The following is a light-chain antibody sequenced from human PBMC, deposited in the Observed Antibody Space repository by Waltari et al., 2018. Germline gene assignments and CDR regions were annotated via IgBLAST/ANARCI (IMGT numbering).Light chain of an antibody. CDR1: QSISSW. Sequence: DIQMTQSPSTLSASVGDRVPITCRASQSISSWLAWYQQKPGKAPKLLIDKASSLESGVPSRFSGSGSGTEFTLTISSLQPDDFATYYCQQYNSYSWTFGQGTKVEIK. CDR2: KAS. J-gene: IGKJ1*01. CDR3: QQYNSYSWT. V-gene: IGKV1-5*03.